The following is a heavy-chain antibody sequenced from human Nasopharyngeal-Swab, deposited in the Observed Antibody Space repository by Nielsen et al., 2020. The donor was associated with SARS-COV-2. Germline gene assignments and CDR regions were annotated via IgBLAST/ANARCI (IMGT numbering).Heavy chain of an antibody. CDR3: ARERPEHYFDL. CDR2: INGDTGNT. J-gene: IGHJ4*02. V-gene: IGHV1-3*01. D-gene: IGHD2-21*01. Sequence: WVRQAPGQSLEWMGWINGDTGNTKFQEKFQGRATITRDSSTKTAYMELPSLRSEDTAVYYCARERPEHYFDLWGPGTLVTVSS.